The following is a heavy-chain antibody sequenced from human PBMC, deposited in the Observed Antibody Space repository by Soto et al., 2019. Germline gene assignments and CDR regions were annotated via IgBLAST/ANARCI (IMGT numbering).Heavy chain of an antibody. D-gene: IGHD4-17*01. V-gene: IGHV1-8*01. Sequence: QVQLVQSGAEVKRPGASMKVSCEASGYTFTSHDMNWVRQATGQGLEWMGWMNPKSGSTLYAQKFQGRVTMTRDISKRTAYMELSSLRSEDTAVYYYAGFSVTTCDGLDVWGKGTTVTVSP. J-gene: IGHJ6*04. CDR1: GYTFTSHD. CDR2: MNPKSGST. CDR3: AGFSVTTCDGLDV.